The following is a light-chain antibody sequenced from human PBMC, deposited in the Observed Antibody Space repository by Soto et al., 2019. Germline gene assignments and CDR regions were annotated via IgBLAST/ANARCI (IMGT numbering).Light chain of an antibody. J-gene: IGKJ1*01. CDR1: QDIKVG. V-gene: IGKV1-6*01. CDR3: LKDYSDQWT. CDR2: DAS. Sequence: AIQMTQSPSSLSASVGDRVTITCRASQDIKVGLRWYQQKPGKAPKLLIYDASTLQSGVQSRFSGSGSGTDFTLTISSLQPEDFATYYCLKDYSDQWTFVQGTKMEIK.